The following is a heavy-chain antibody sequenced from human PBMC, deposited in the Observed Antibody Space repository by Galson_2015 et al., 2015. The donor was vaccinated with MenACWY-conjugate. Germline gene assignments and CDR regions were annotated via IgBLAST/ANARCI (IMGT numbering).Heavy chain of an antibody. CDR2: IISILGIA. CDR3: ARGLGYSGYDYDYESDWYFDL. CDR1: GGTFSSYT. Sequence: QSGAEVKKPGASVKVSCKASGGTFSSYTTSWVRQAPGQGLEWMGRIISILGIANYAQKFQGRVTITADKSTSTAYMELSSLRSEDTAVYYCARGLGYSGYDYDYESDWYFDLWGRGTLVTVSS. J-gene: IGHJ2*01. V-gene: IGHV1-69*04. D-gene: IGHD5-12*01.